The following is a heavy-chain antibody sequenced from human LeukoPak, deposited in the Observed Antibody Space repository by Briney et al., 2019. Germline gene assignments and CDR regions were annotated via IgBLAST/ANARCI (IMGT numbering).Heavy chain of an antibody. D-gene: IGHD3-22*01. V-gene: IGHV4-59*08. Sequence: PSETLSLTCTVSGDSIRSYYWSWIRQAPGKGLEWIGYIYFTGSTKYNPSLKSRVTIAVDTSENQLSLKLNSVTAADTAVYYCARHYYDSSGYYYSSKNHFDSWGQGSLVNVSS. CDR1: GDSIRSYY. J-gene: IGHJ4*02. CDR2: IYFTGST. CDR3: ARHYYDSSGYYYSSKNHFDS.